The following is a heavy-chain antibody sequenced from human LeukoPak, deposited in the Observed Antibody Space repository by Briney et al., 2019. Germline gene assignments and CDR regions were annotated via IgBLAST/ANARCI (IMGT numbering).Heavy chain of an antibody. Sequence: GGSLRLSCAASGFTLSGYFMSWVRQAPGKGLEWVSAISGSGGSTYYADSVKGRFTISRDNSKNTLYLQMNSLRAGDTAVYYCAKDKTPQWLADWGQGTLVTVSS. V-gene: IGHV3-23*01. J-gene: IGHJ4*02. CDR1: GFTLSGYF. CDR3: AKDKTPQWLAD. CDR2: ISGSGGST. D-gene: IGHD6-19*01.